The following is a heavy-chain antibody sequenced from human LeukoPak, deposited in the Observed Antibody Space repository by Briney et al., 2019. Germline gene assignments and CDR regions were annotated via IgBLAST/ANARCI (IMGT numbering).Heavy chain of an antibody. J-gene: IGHJ3*02. CDR1: GFTFSSYS. CDR3: ARLLRFPNDAFDI. CDR2: ISSSSRTI. V-gene: IGHV3-48*04. D-gene: IGHD3-3*01. Sequence: GWSLRLSYPASGFTFSSYSMNKVLQAPGKGLDRVSYISSSSRTIYYADSVKGRFTISRDNAKNSLYLQMNSLRAEDTAVYYCARLLRFPNDAFDIWGQGTMVTVSS.